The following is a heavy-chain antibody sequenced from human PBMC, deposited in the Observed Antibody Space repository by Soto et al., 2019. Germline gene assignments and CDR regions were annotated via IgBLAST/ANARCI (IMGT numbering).Heavy chain of an antibody. CDR3: ARDGYYYDSSGLPGY. J-gene: IGHJ4*02. CDR2: ISYDGSNK. CDR1: GFTFSSYA. Sequence: QVQLVESGGGVVQPGRSLRLSCAASGFTFSSYAMHWVRQAPGKGLEWVAVISYDGSNKYYADSVKGRFTISRDNSKNTLYLQMNSLRAEHTGVYYCARDGYYYDSSGLPGYWGQGTLVTVSS. V-gene: IGHV3-30-3*01. D-gene: IGHD3-22*01.